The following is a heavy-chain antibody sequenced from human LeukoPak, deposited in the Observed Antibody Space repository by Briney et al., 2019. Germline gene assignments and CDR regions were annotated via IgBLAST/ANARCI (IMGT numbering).Heavy chain of an antibody. CDR3: VGVVIMDEAFDI. D-gene: IGHD3-3*01. CDR1: GFAFSSYG. V-gene: IGHV3-33*01. CDR2: IWYDGSNK. J-gene: IGHJ3*02. Sequence: GGSLRLSCAASGFAFSSYGMHWVRQAPGKGLEWVAVIWYDGSNKYYADSVKGRFTISRDNSKNTLYLQMNSLRAEDTAVYYCVGVVIMDEAFDIWGQGTMVTVSS.